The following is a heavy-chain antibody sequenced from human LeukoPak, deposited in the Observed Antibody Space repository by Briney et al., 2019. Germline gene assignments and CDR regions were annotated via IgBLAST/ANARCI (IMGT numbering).Heavy chain of an antibody. V-gene: IGHV4-59*08. D-gene: IGHD2-2*01. Sequence: PSETLSLTCTVSGGSMTTYYWSWIRQPPGKGLEWIGYIYYSGNTNYNPSLNSRVTISVDTSKNQFSLKLSSVTAADTAVYYCARGYCSSTSCRPNWFDPWGQGTLVTVSS. CDR2: IYYSGNT. CDR1: GGSMTTYY. CDR3: ARGYCSSTSCRPNWFDP. J-gene: IGHJ5*02.